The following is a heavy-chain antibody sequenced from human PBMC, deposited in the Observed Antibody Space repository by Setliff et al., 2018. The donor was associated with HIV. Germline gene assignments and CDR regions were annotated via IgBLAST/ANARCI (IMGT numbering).Heavy chain of an antibody. J-gene: IGHJ5*01. V-gene: IGHV4-61*08. CDR2: IYSSGST. D-gene: IGHD1-20*01. Sequence: SETLSLTCSVSGGSISTGGYYWSWIRQHPGEGLEWIGYIYSSGSTNYNPSLKSRVTISVDTSKNQISLKLSSVTAADTAVYYCARHNGNFDSWGQGTLVTVPQ. CDR3: ARHNGNFDS. CDR1: GGSISTGGYY.